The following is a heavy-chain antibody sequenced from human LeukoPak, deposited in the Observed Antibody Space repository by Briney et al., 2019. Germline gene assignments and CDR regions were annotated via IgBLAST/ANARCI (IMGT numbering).Heavy chain of an antibody. CDR1: GGTFSSYA. J-gene: IGHJ4*02. CDR3: ARDRAPYSGGWYNFDY. CDR2: IIPIFGTA. D-gene: IGHD6-19*01. V-gene: IGHV1-69*01. Sequence: SSVKVSCKASGGTFSSYAISWVRQAPGQGLEWMGGIIPIFGTANYAQKFQGRVTITADESTSTAYMELSSLRSEDTAVYYCARDRAPYSGGWYNFDYWGQGTLVTVSS.